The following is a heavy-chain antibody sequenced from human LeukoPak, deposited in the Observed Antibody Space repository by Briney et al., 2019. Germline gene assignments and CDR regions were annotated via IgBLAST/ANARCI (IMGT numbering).Heavy chain of an antibody. J-gene: IGHJ4*02. D-gene: IGHD5-24*01. CDR1: GGSISSYF. Sequence: PSETLSLTCTVSGGSISSYFWSWIRQPPGKGLEWIGYFYYSGSTNYNLSLKSRVTISVDTSKNQFSLKLSSVTAADTAVYYCARISRDGYRVEYYFDYWGQGTLVTVSS. V-gene: IGHV4-59*01. CDR3: ARISRDGYRVEYYFDY. CDR2: FYYSGST.